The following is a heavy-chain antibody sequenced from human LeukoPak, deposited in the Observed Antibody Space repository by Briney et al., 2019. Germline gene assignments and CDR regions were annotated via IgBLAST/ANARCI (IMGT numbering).Heavy chain of an antibody. CDR2: IYYSGST. CDR1: GGSIRSYY. J-gene: IGHJ4*02. D-gene: IGHD4-17*01. V-gene: IGHV4-59*01. Sequence: SETLSLTCTVSGGSIRSYYWSWIRQPPGKGLEWIGYIYYSGSTNYNPPLKSRVSISVDTSKNQFSLKLSSVTAADTAVYYCARTGSTVTMLYPFDHWGQGTPVTVSS. CDR3: ARTGSTVTMLYPFDH.